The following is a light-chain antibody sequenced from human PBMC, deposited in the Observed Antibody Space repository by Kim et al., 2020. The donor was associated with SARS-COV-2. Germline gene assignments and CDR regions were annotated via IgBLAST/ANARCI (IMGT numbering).Light chain of an antibody. CDR2: DAS. Sequence: EIVLTQSPATLSLSPGERVTVSCRASQSVGTYLTWYQQKPGQAPRLLIYDASNRATGIPARFSGSGSGTDFTLTISSLAPEDFVVYYCQQRSNWPLTFGGGTKVDIK. V-gene: IGKV3-11*01. CDR1: QSVGTY. J-gene: IGKJ4*01. CDR3: QQRSNWPLT.